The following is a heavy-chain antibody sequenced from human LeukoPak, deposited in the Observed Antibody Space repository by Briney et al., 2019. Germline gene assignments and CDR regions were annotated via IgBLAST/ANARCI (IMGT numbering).Heavy chain of an antibody. CDR2: MNPNSGNT. V-gene: IGHV1-8*01. Sequence: GASVKVSCKASGYTFTSYDINWVRQATGQGLEWMGWMNPNSGNTGYAQKFQGRVTMTRNTSISTAYMELSSLRSEDTAVYYCARVRQYRYFDWLLSGGGQDWFDPWGQGTLVTVSS. CDR1: GYTFTSYD. CDR3: ARVRQYRYFDWLLSGGGQDWFDP. D-gene: IGHD3-9*01. J-gene: IGHJ5*02.